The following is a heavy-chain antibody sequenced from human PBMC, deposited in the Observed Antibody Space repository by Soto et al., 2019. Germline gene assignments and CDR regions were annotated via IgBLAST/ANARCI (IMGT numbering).Heavy chain of an antibody. D-gene: IGHD4-4*01. V-gene: IGHV5-51*01. J-gene: IGHJ4*02. CDR2: IYPGDSDT. CDR3: ARLYNNYLFDH. CDR1: GYRFSNNW. Sequence: GESLKISCQGSGYRFSNNWIGWVRQMPGRGLVWVGIIYPGDSDTRYSPSFKGQVTMSADKSTSTAYLHWSSLSASDTAIYYCARLYNNYLFDHCGQGTLVTVSS.